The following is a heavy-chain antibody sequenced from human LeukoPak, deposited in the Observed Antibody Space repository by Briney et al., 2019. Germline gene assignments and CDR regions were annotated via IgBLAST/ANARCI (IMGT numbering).Heavy chain of an antibody. J-gene: IGHJ3*02. CDR2: IKEDTSEK. CDR1: GFTFSNSW. D-gene: IGHD4/OR15-4a*01. CDR3: ARLTEDACDI. V-gene: IGHV3-7*05. Sequence: PGGSLRLSCAASGFTFSNSWMRWVRQAPGKGLEWVASIKEDTSEKYYVGSVKGRFTISSDTAKNSLYLQMNSLRTEDTAVYYCARLTEDACDIWGQGTMVTV.